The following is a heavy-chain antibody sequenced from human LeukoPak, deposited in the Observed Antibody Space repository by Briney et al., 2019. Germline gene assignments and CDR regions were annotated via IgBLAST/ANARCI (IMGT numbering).Heavy chain of an antibody. Sequence: SETLSLTCAVYGGSFSGYYWSWIRQPPGKGLEWIGEINHSGTTNYHPSLKSRVTISVDTSKNQFSLKLSSVTAADAAVYYCARGRNSYSSGWFRDYGMDVWGKGTTVTVSS. CDR3: ARGRNSYSSGWFRDYGMDV. CDR2: INHSGTT. D-gene: IGHD6-19*01. CDR1: GGSFSGYY. V-gene: IGHV4-34*01. J-gene: IGHJ6*04.